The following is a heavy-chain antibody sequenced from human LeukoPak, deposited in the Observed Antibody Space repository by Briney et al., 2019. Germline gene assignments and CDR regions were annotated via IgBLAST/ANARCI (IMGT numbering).Heavy chain of an antibody. J-gene: IGHJ4*02. CDR1: EFSVGSNY. Sequence: GGSLRLSCAASEFSVGSNYMTWVRQAPGKGLVWVSHVNSDGSGTDYADSVKGRFTISRDNAKNTLYLQMNSLRVEDTAVYYCVCLGLGGLSLDWGQGTLVTVSS. CDR2: VNSDGSGT. V-gene: IGHV3-74*01. D-gene: IGHD3-16*01. CDR3: VCLGLGGLSLD.